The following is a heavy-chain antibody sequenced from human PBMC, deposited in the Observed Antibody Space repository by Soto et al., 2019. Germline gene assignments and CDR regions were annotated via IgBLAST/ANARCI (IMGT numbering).Heavy chain of an antibody. CDR2: ISGSGGST. D-gene: IGHD3-10*01. CDR3: AKGSGVGGYVFDY. Sequence: PRGSLSLSCSASGCSFNSVCISWCRQPPGKGLEWVSGISGSGGSTYNADSVKGRFTIPRDNSKNSLYVQMNSLSAEDTAVYYGAKGSGVGGYVFDYWGQGTLVTVSS. J-gene: IGHJ4*02. V-gene: IGHV3-23*01. CDR1: GCSFNSVC.